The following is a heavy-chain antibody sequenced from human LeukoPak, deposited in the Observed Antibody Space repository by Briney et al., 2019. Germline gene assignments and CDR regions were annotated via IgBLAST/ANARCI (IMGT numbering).Heavy chain of an antibody. D-gene: IGHD6-13*01. CDR1: GGSISSYY. Sequence: KPSETLSLTCTVSGGSISSYYWSWIRQPPGKGLEWIGYIYYSGSTNYNPSLKGRVTISVDTSKNQFSLKLSSVTAADTAVYYCARDSRVPFDIWGQGTMVTVSS. V-gene: IGHV4-59*01. CDR3: ARDSRVPFDI. CDR2: IYYSGST. J-gene: IGHJ3*02.